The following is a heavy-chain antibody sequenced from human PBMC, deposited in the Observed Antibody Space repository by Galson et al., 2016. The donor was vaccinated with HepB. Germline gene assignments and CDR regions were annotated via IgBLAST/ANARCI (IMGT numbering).Heavy chain of an antibody. D-gene: IGHD4-17*01. Sequence: SGAEVKEPGESLRISCQGSGYRLTDYWITWVRQVPGKGLQWMGRIDPDDSCTNYSPSFQGHVTISVDKSINTAYLQWSTLKASDTAIYYCARALEYGSRNYYDYYAMDVWGPGTTVIVSS. CDR1: GYRLTDYW. CDR2: IDPDDSCT. CDR3: ARALEYGSRNYYDYYAMDV. J-gene: IGHJ6*02. V-gene: IGHV5-10-1*01.